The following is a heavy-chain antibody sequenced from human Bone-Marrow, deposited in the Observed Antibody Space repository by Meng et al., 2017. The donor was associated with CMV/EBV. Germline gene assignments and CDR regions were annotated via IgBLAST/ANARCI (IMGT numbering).Heavy chain of an antibody. Sequence: YGGSFSSYYWSWNRQPPGKGLEWIGEINHSGSTNYNPSLKSRVTISVDTSKNQFSLKLSSVTAADTAVYYCARGKLLWFGEFPWFDPWGQGTLVTVSS. D-gene: IGHD3-10*01. CDR3: ARGKLLWFGEFPWFDP. CDR1: GGSFSSYY. CDR2: INHSGST. J-gene: IGHJ5*02. V-gene: IGHV4-34*01.